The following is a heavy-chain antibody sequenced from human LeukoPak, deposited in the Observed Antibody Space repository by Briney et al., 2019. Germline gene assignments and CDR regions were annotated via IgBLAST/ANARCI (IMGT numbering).Heavy chain of an antibody. D-gene: IGHD1-26*01. CDR2: IWYDGSNK. CDR1: GFTFSSYG. Sequence: PGGSLRLSCAASGFTFSSYGMHWVRQAPGKGLEWVAVIWYDGSNKYYADSVKGRFTISRDNSKNTLYLQMNSLRAEDTAVYYCAKDWELLMYRVVLEYWGQGTLVTVSS. J-gene: IGHJ4*02. V-gene: IGHV3-33*06. CDR3: AKDWELLMYRVVLEY.